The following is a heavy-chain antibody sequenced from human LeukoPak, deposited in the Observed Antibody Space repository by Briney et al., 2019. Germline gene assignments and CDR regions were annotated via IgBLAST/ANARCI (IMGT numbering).Heavy chain of an antibody. CDR2: ISRSGSTI. Sequence: GGSLRLSCAASGFTFSTYEMNWVRQAPGKGLEWVSYISRSGSTIHYADSVKGRFTLSRDNAKNSLCLQMNSLRAEDTAVYYCAREYGSGSYKYGMDVWGQGTTVTVSS. V-gene: IGHV3-48*03. D-gene: IGHD3-10*01. CDR1: GFTFSTYE. CDR3: AREYGSGSYKYGMDV. J-gene: IGHJ6*02.